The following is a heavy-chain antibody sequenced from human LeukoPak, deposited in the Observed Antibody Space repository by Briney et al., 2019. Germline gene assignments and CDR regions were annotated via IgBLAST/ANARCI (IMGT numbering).Heavy chain of an antibody. V-gene: IGHV1-18*01. D-gene: IGHD5-18*01. CDR2: ISAYNGNA. CDR1: GYTFTSYG. J-gene: IGHJ4*02. Sequence: ASVKVSCKASGYTFTSYGISWVRQAPGQGLEWMGWISAYNGNANYAQKLQGRVTMTTDTSTSTAYMELRSLRSDDTAVYYCARDRVYSYGYVRRPSARYWGQGTLVTVSS. CDR3: ARDRVYSYGYVRRPSARY.